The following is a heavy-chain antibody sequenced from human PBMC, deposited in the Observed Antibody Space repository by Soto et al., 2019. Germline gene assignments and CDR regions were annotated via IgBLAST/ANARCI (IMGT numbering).Heavy chain of an antibody. CDR3: ARVRGIAARLDYYYYGMDV. V-gene: IGHV1-18*01. D-gene: IGHD6-6*01. CDR1: GYTFTSYG. J-gene: IGHJ6*02. CDR2: INAYNGNS. Sequence: QVQLVQSGAEVKKPGASVKVSCKASGYTFTSYGISWVRQAPAQGLEWMGWINAYNGNSNYAQTLQGRVTMTTDTSTSTAYMELRSLRSDDTAVYYCARVRGIAARLDYYYYGMDVWVQGTTVTVSS.